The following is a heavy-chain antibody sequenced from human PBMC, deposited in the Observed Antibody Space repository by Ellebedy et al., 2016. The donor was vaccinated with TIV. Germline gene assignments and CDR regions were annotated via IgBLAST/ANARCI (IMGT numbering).Heavy chain of an antibody. D-gene: IGHD6-19*01. CDR1: GFTFSDYY. J-gene: IGHJ4*02. CDR3: ARGTLAVAGFDY. V-gene: IGHV3-11*04. CDR2: ISSSGDSL. Sequence: GGSLRLXCAASGFTFSDYYMSWIRQAPGKGLEWVSHISSSGDSLNYADSVKGRFTISRDNAKNTLYLQMNSLRAEDTAVYYCARGTLAVAGFDYWGQGALVTVSS.